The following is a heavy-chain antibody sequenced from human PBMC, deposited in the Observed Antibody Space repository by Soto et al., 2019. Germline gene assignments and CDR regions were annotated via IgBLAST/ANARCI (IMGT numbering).Heavy chain of an antibody. J-gene: IGHJ5*02. CDR1: GYTFTSYA. V-gene: IGHV1-3*01. D-gene: IGHD3-3*01. CDR2: INAGNGNT. CDR3: ARDGALNYDFWSGPNWFDP. Sequence: ASVKVSCKASGYTFTSYAMHWVRQAPGQRLEWMGWINAGNGNTKYSQKFQGRVTITRDTSASTAYMELSSLRSEDTAVYYCARDGALNYDFWSGPNWFDPWGQGTLVTVSS.